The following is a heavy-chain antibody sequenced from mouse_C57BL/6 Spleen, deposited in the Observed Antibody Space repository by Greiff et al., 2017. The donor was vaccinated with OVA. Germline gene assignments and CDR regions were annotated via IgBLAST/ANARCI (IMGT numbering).Heavy chain of an antibody. V-gene: IGHV3-6*01. D-gene: IGHD2-12*01. CDR1: GYSITSGYY. Sequence: EVQLQESGPGLVKPSQSLSLTCSVPGYSITSGYYWNWIRQFPGNKLEWMGYISYDGSNNYNPSLKNRISITRDTSKNQFFLKLNSVTTEDTATYYCARGRYYTLDYWGQGTTLTVSS. J-gene: IGHJ2*01. CDR3: ARGRYYTLDY. CDR2: ISYDGSN.